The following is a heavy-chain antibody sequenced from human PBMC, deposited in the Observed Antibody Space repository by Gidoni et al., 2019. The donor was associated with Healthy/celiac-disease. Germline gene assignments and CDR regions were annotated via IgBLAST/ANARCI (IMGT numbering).Heavy chain of an antibody. CDR2: IWYDGSNK. CDR3: AGEGGGELMVYASDAFDI. D-gene: IGHD2-8*01. CDR1: GFPFSSYG. J-gene: IGHJ3*02. Sequence: QVQLVESGGGVVQPGRSLRLSCAASGFPFSSYGMHWVRQAPGTGLEWVAVIWYDGSNKYYADSVKGRFNISRDNSKNTLYLEKNSLRAEDTAGYYCAGEGGGELMVYASDAFDIWGQGTMVTVSS. V-gene: IGHV3-33*01.